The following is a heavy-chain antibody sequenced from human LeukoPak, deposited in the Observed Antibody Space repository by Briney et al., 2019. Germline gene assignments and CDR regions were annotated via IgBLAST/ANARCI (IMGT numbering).Heavy chain of an antibody. CDR2: INHSGST. Sequence: ASETLSLTCAVYGGSFSGYYWSWIRQPPGKGLEWIGEINHSGSTNYNPSLKSRVTIPVDTSKNQFSLKLSSVTAADTAVYYCARGWLSVSLDAFDIWGQGTMVTVSS. CDR3: ARGWLSVSLDAFDI. V-gene: IGHV4-34*01. CDR1: GGSFSGYY. J-gene: IGHJ3*02. D-gene: IGHD3-9*01.